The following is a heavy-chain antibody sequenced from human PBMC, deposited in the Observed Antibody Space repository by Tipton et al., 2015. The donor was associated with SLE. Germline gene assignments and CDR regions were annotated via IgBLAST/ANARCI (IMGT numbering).Heavy chain of an antibody. CDR1: GFSFSSYE. D-gene: IGHD1-26*01. Sequence: SLRLSCVASGFSFSSYEINWVRQAPGKGLEWVSSISSSSSYIYYADSVKGRFTISRDNAKNSLYLQMNSLRAEDTAVYYCTGWGMDVWGQGTTVTVSS. CDR3: TGWGMDV. V-gene: IGHV3-21*01. J-gene: IGHJ6*02. CDR2: ISSSSSYI.